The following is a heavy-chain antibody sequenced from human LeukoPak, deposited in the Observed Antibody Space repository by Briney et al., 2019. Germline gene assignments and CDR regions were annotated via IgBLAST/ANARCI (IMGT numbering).Heavy chain of an antibody. Sequence: GASVKVSCKASGYTFTGYYMHWVRQAPGQGLEWMGWINPNSGGTNYAQKFQGRVTMTRDTSISTAYMELSRLRSDDTAVYYCARDGPIAVAEDYYYYMDVWGKGTTVTISS. D-gene: IGHD6-19*01. CDR3: ARDGPIAVAEDYYYYMDV. CDR2: INPNSGGT. CDR1: GYTFTGYY. J-gene: IGHJ6*03. V-gene: IGHV1-2*02.